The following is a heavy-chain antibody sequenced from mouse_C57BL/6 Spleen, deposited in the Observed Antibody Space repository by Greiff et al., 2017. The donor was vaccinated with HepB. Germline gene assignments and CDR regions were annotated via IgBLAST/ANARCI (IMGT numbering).Heavy chain of an antibody. CDR2: IDPSDSYT. Sequence: VQLQQPGAELVKPGASVKLSCKASGYTFTSYWMQWVKQRPGQGLEWIGEIDPSDSYTNYNQKFKGKATLTVDTSSSTAYMQLSSLTSEDSAVYYCARHSSGSSYAMDYWGQGTSVTVSS. D-gene: IGHD3-2*02. J-gene: IGHJ4*01. V-gene: IGHV1-50*01. CDR1: GYTFTSYW. CDR3: ARHSSGSSYAMDY.